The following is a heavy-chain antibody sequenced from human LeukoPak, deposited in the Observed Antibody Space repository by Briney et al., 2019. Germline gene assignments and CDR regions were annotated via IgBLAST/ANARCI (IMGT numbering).Heavy chain of an antibody. CDR3: ASLDTAKQPLANH. J-gene: IGHJ5*02. CDR1: GLTFSSHW. V-gene: IGHV3-74*01. CDR2: ITNDGSST. D-gene: IGHD5-18*01. Sequence: GGSLRLSCAASGLTFSSHWMHWVRQAPGKGLVWVSRITNDGSSTTYADSVKGRFTISRDNAKNMLYLQVNSLRAEDTAMYYCASLDTAKQPLANHWGQGTLVTVSS.